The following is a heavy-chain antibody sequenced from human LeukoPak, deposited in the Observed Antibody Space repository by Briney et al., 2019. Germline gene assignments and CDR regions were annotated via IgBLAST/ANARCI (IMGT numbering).Heavy chain of an antibody. J-gene: IGHJ6*02. Sequence: XXRQATGXXXXXXGXMNPNSGNTGYAQKFQGRVTMTRNTSISTAYMELSSLRSEDTAVYYCARAGVWLYYYYYGMDVWGQGTTVTVSS. CDR3: ARAGVWLYYYYYGMDV. CDR2: MNPNSGNT. V-gene: IGHV1-8*01. D-gene: IGHD2-8*01.